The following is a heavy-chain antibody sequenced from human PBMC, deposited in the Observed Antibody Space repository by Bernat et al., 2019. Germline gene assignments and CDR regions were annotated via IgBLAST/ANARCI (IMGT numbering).Heavy chain of an antibody. D-gene: IGHD3-9*01. CDR1: GGSISSSSYY. CDR3: TRRYSGRGFDY. CDR2: IYYSGTT. J-gene: IGHJ4*02. Sequence: QLQLHESVPGLVKPSETLSLTCTVSGGSISSSSYYWGWIRQPPGKGLEWIGSIYYSGTTYYNPSLKSRVTISVDTSKNQFSLRLSSVTAEDTAVYYCTRRYSGRGFDYWGQGTLVTVSS. V-gene: IGHV4-39*01.